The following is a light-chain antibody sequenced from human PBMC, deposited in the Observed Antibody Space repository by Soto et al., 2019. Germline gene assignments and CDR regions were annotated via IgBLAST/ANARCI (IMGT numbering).Light chain of an antibody. CDR2: DAS. CDR1: QSISTW. Sequence: DIQMTQSPSTVSASLGDSVTITCRASQSISTWLAWYQQKPGKAPNLLIYDASSLESGVPSRFSGSGSGTQFTLTISSLQPDDFATYYCQQYNSFSKTFGQGTKVEIK. J-gene: IGKJ1*01. V-gene: IGKV1-5*01. CDR3: QQYNSFSKT.